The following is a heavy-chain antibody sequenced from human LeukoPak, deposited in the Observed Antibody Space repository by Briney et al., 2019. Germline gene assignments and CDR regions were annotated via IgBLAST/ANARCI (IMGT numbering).Heavy chain of an antibody. CDR3: ARFTPQGYGWGGYNRFDP. V-gene: IGHV4-59*01. CDR1: GGSISSYY. Sequence: PSETLSLTCTVSGGSISSYYWNWIRQPPGKGLEWIGYIYYSGSTNYNPSLKSRVTISLDTSKNQFSLNLTSVTAAYTAVYYCARFTPQGYGWGGYNRFDPWGQGTLVTVSS. CDR2: IYYSGST. D-gene: IGHD3-16*01. J-gene: IGHJ5*02.